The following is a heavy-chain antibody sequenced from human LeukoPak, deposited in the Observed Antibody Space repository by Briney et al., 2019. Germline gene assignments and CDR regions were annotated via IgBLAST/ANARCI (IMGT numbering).Heavy chain of an antibody. J-gene: IGHJ4*02. V-gene: IGHV4-61*02. CDR2: IYTSGST. CDR3: ARGDEEVSFDY. Sequence: TRSLTCTVSGGSISSGSYYWSWIRQPAGKGLEWIGRIYTSGSTNYNPSLKSRVTISVDTSKNQFSLKLSSVTAADTAVYYCARGDEEVSFDYWGQGTLVTVSS. CDR1: GGSISSGSYY.